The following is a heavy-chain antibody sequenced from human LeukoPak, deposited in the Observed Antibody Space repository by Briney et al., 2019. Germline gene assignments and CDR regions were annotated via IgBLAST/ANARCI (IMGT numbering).Heavy chain of an antibody. CDR1: GSTYSDYV. CDR3: ARVNPTSSGFYAY. V-gene: IGHV3-11*06. Sequence: TGGSLRLFCAASGSTYSDYVMRWTRQAPGKGLEWVSYIGSDSTNINYADSVKGRFTVSRDNAKNSLYLQMSSLRADDTAIYYCARVNPTSSGFYAYWGRGTLVTVSS. J-gene: IGHJ4*02. D-gene: IGHD3-22*01. CDR2: IGSDSTNI.